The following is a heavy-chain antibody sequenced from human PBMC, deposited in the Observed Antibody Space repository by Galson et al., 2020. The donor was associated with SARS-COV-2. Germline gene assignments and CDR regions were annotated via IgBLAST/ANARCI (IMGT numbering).Heavy chain of an antibody. J-gene: IGHJ5*02. V-gene: IGHV3-21*01. CDR3: ARDRPYQTGWFDP. CDR1: GFSFESYT. Sequence: GESLKISCAASGFSFESYTMNWVRQAPGKGLEWVSSISSRSSYIYYADSVKGRFTISRDNAKNSLYLQMNSLRAEDTAVYFCARDRPYQTGWFDPWGQGTLVTVSS. CDR2: ISSRSSYI.